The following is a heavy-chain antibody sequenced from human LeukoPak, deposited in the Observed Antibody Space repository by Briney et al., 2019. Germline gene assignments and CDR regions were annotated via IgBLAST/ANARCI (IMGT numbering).Heavy chain of an antibody. Sequence: GGSLRFSCAASGFTFSVSWMSWVRQAPGKGLEWVANIKEDGTVKNYVDSVKGRLTISRDNAKKSLFLQMNSLRAEDTAVYYCVKDRGWNTFDYWGQGTLATVSS. CDR1: GFTFSVSW. J-gene: IGHJ4*02. CDR2: IKEDGTVK. D-gene: IGHD1/OR15-1a*01. V-gene: IGHV3-7*01. CDR3: VKDRGWNTFDY.